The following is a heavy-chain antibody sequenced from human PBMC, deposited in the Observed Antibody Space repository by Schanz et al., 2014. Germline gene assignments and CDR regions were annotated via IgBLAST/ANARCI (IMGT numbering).Heavy chain of an antibody. J-gene: IGHJ6*02. CDR1: GFNFRSYP. CDR2: ISASGGST. Sequence: EVQLVESGGGLVQPGGSLRLSCAASGFNFRSYPMSWVRQAPGKGLEWVSAISASGGSTYYADSVKGRFTISRDNAKNSLYLQMSSLRAEDTAVYYCARGASRDYFAMDVWGQGTTVTVSS. V-gene: IGHV3-23*04. CDR3: ARGASRDYFAMDV.